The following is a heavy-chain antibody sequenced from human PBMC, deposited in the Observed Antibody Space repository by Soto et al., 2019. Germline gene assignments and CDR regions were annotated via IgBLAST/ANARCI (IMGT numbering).Heavy chain of an antibody. Sequence: SETLSLTCTVSGGSISSYYWSWIRQPPGKGLEWIGYIYYGGSTNYNPSLKSRVTISVDTSKNQFSLKLSSVTAADTAVYYCARGVKSIAAAGPIDLDYWGQGTLVTVSS. J-gene: IGHJ4*02. V-gene: IGHV4-59*01. D-gene: IGHD6-13*01. CDR1: GGSISSYY. CDR3: ARGVKSIAAAGPIDLDY. CDR2: IYYGGST.